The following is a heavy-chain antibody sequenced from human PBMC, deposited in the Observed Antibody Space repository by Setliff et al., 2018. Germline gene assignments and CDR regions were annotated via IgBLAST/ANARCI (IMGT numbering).Heavy chain of an antibody. D-gene: IGHD3-3*01. CDR2: IYTSGST. Sequence: SETLSLTCTVSGGSISSYYWSWIRQPAGKGLEWIGRIYTSGSTNYNPSLKSRVTISVDKSKNQFSLKLSSVTAADMAVYYCAREGYYDFWSGLGFLNWFDPWGQGTLVTVAS. V-gene: IGHV4-4*07. CDR1: GGSISSYY. J-gene: IGHJ5*02. CDR3: AREGYYDFWSGLGFLNWFDP.